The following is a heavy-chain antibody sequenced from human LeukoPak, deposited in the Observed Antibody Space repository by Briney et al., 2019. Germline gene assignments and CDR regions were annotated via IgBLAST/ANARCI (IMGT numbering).Heavy chain of an antibody. D-gene: IGHD6-6*01. CDR2: IYHSGIT. Sequence: PSETLSLTCSVSGGSISSDGYYWSWVRQPPGKGLECIGYIYHSGITSYNPSLKSRVTMSLDTSKIQFSLNLSSVTAADTAVYYCARFSSLYGFDIWGQGTMVTVSS. V-gene: IGHV4-30-2*01. J-gene: IGHJ3*02. CDR3: ARFSSLYGFDI. CDR1: GGSISSDGYY.